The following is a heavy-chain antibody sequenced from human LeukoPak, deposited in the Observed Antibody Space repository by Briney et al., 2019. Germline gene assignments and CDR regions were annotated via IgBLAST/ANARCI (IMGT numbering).Heavy chain of an antibody. CDR2: ISSSGSTI. CDR1: GFTFRSYE. V-gene: IGHV3-48*03. CDR3: ARGFTSGSSNLDY. J-gene: IGHJ4*02. D-gene: IGHD1-26*01. Sequence: GGSLRLSCAASGFTFRSYEMNWVRQAPGKGLEWVSYISSSGSTIYYADSVKGRFTISRDNAKNSLYLQMNSLRAEDTAVYYCARGFTSGSSNLDYWGQGTLVTVSS.